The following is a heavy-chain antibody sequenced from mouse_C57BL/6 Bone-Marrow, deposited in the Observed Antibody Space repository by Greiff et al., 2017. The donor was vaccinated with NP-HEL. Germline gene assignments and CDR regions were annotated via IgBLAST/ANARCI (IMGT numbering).Heavy chain of an antibody. D-gene: IGHD1-1*01. CDR3: AREFITTVVEPFWYFDV. Sequence: EVKVVESGGGLVKPGGSLKLSCAASGFTFSSYAMSWVRQTPEKRLEWVATISDGGSYTYYPDNVKGRFTISRDNAKNNLYLQMSHLKSEDTAMYYCAREFITTVVEPFWYFDVWGTGTTVTVSS. J-gene: IGHJ1*03. CDR2: ISDGGSYT. V-gene: IGHV5-4*01. CDR1: GFTFSSYA.